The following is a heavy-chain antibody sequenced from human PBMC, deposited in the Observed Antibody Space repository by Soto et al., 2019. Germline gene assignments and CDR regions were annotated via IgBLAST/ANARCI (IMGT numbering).Heavy chain of an antibody. J-gene: IGHJ6*02. CDR1: GFTFSSYG. CDR3: ARDLVVTPANYGMDV. Sequence: GGSLRLSCAASGFTFSSYGMHWVRQAPGKGLEWVAVIWYDGSNKYYADSVKGRFTISRDNSKNTLYLQMNSLRAEDTAVYYCARDLVVTPANYGMDVWGQGTTVTVSS. V-gene: IGHV3-33*01. CDR2: IWYDGSNK. D-gene: IGHD2-21*02.